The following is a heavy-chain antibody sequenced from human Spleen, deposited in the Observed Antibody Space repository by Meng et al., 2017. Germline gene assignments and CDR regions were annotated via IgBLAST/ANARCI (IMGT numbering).Heavy chain of an antibody. CDR3: ARGPYGSGNRPTYYFDY. D-gene: IGHD3-10*01. Sequence: GESLKISCVASGFTFSNYWMTWVRQAPGKGLEWVANIKEDGSQQNYRDSVKGRFTISRDNAKNSLYLQMNSLRAEDTAVYYCARGPYGSGNRPTYYFDYWGQGKLVTVSS. J-gene: IGHJ4*02. CDR1: GFTFSNYW. V-gene: IGHV3-7*01. CDR2: IKEDGSQQ.